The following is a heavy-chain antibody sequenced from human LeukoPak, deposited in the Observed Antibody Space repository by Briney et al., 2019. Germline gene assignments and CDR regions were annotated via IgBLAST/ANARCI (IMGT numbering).Heavy chain of an antibody. V-gene: IGHV4-59*01. D-gene: IGHD4-17*01. CDR2: IYYSGST. CDR3: ASVDYVSFFDY. CDR1: GGSISSYY. Sequence: PSETLSLTCTVSGGSISSYYWSWIRQPPGKGLEWIGYIYYSGSTNYNPSLKSRVTISVDTSKNQFSLKLSSVTAADTAVYYCASVDYVSFFDYWGQGTLVTVSS. J-gene: IGHJ4*02.